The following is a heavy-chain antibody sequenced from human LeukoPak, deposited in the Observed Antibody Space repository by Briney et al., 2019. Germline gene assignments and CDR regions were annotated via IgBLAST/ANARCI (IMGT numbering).Heavy chain of an antibody. J-gene: IGHJ3*02. D-gene: IGHD2-2*01. V-gene: IGHV4-38-2*02. CDR3: ARTYCSSTSCPSPDAFDI. CDR1: GYSISSGYY. CDR2: IYHSGST. Sequence: PSETLSLTCTVSGYSISSGYYWGWIRQPPGKGLEWIGSIYHSGSTYYNPSLKSRVTISVDTSKNQFSLKLSSVTAADTAVYYCARTYCSSTSCPSPDAFDIWGQGTMVTVSS.